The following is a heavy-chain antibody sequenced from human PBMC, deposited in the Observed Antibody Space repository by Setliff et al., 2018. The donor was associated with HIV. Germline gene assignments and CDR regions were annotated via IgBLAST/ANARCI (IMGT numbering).Heavy chain of an antibody. Sequence: PSETLSLTCTVSGYSISSGYYWGWIRQPPGKGLEWIGSIYYSGSTYYNPSLKSRVTISVDTSKNQFSLKLSSVTAADTAVYYCARLHIRFRSQDWAAVDVWGQGTTVTVSS. CDR3: ARLHIRFRSQDWAAVDV. CDR1: GYSISSGYY. J-gene: IGHJ6*02. CDR2: IYYSGST. D-gene: IGHD3-3*01. V-gene: IGHV4-38-2*02.